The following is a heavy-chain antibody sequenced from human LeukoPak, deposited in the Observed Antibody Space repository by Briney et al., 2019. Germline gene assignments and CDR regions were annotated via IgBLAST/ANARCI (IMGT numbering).Heavy chain of an antibody. CDR1: GYTFTSYD. CDR3: ARNGYSRSSDGFDI. D-gene: IGHD6-6*01. J-gene: IGHJ3*02. Sequence: GASVKVSCKASGYTFTSYDINWVRQATGQGLEWMGWMNPNSGNTGYAHKLQGRVTMTTDPSTSTAYMELGTLRSDDTAVYFCARNGYSRSSDGFDIWGQGTMVTVSS. CDR2: MNPNSGNT. V-gene: IGHV1-8*01.